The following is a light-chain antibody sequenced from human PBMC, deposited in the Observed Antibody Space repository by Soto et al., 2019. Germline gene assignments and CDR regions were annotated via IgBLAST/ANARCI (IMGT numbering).Light chain of an antibody. V-gene: IGKV3-20*01. CDR1: QSVSSSY. CDR2: GSY. Sequence: EIVLTQSPATLSLSPGGTASLSCRASQSVSSSYLAWYQQKPGQAPMLLIYGSYSRATGVPDRFSGSGSGTEFTLTIRRLEPDDFAVYYCQHYGSSAWTFGQGTKVEIK. J-gene: IGKJ1*01. CDR3: QHYGSSAWT.